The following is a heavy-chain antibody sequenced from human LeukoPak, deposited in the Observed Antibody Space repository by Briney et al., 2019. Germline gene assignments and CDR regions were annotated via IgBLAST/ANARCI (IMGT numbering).Heavy chain of an antibody. V-gene: IGHV4-59*12. Sequence: SETLSLTCTVSGGSISSYYWSWIRQPPGKGLEWIGYIYYSGSTNYNPSLKSRVTISVDTSKNQFSLKLSSVTAADTAVYYCARGERAYYDILTGYSSSYYFDYWGQGTLVTVSS. J-gene: IGHJ4*02. D-gene: IGHD3-9*01. CDR3: ARGERAYYDILTGYSSSYYFDY. CDR2: IYYSGST. CDR1: GGSISSYY.